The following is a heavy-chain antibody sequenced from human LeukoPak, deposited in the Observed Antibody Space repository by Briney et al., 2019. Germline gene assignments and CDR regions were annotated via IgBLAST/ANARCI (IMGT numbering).Heavy chain of an antibody. V-gene: IGHV3-30*18. CDR1: GFTFSDYA. CDR2: ISYDGINQ. D-gene: IGHD1-7*01. Sequence: GGSLRLSCAASGFTFSDYAMHWVRQAPGKGLEWVAIISYDGINQYYADSVKGRFTISRDNSQSTLYLQMNSLRREDTALYYCAKNRVVFNWNYAYYFDNWGQGTLVTVSS. CDR3: AKNRVVFNWNYAYYFDN. J-gene: IGHJ4*02.